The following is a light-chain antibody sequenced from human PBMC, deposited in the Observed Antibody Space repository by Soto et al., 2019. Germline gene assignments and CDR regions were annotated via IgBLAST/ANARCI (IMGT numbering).Light chain of an antibody. Sequence: EIVLTQSPDTLSLSPGDRATLSCRASQTVSSTYLAWYHQKPGQAPRILIYDTSTRAPGIPDRFSGSGSGTDFTLTISRLEPEDFAVYFCQQYDKSQYTFGQGTKLEIK. CDR3: QQYDKSQYT. CDR2: DTS. V-gene: IGKV3-20*01. J-gene: IGKJ2*01. CDR1: QTVSSTY.